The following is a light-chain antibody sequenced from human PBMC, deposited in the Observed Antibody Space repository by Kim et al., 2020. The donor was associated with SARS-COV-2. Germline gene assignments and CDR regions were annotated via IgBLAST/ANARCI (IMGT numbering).Light chain of an antibody. CDR2: GAS. Sequence: PGERATLSCRASQSVTSTYLAWYQQKPGQAPRLLIYGASSRATGIPDRFSGSGSGTDFTLTISRLEPEDFAVYYCQKYAGSPLTFGGGTKVDIK. CDR1: QSVTSTY. V-gene: IGKV3-20*01. CDR3: QKYAGSPLT. J-gene: IGKJ4*01.